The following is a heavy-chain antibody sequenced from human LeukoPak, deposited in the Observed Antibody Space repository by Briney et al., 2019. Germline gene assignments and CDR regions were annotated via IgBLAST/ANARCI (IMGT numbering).Heavy chain of an antibody. CDR1: GFTFSNYA. Sequence: GGSLRLSCAASGFTFSNYAMTWVRQAPGKGLEWVSAISGTGGSTYYADFVKGRFTISRDNSKNTLNLQMNSLRAEDTAVYYCAKDRSEGNIAARDVDYWAQGTLVTVSS. CDR3: AKDRSEGNIAARDVDY. V-gene: IGHV3-23*01. D-gene: IGHD6-6*01. CDR2: ISGTGGST. J-gene: IGHJ4*02.